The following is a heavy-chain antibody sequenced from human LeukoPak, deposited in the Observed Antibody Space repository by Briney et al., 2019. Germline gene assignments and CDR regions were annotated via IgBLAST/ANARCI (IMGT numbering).Heavy chain of an antibody. Sequence: SETLSLTCTVSGYSISSGSYYWSWIRQPAGKGLEWIGRIYTSGSTNYNPSLESRVTISVDTSKNQFSLKLSSVTAADTAVYYCARSGGYDILTGLSGAFDIWGQGTMVTVSS. J-gene: IGHJ3*02. CDR3: ARSGGYDILTGLSGAFDI. CDR1: GYSISSGSYY. V-gene: IGHV4-61*02. D-gene: IGHD3-9*01. CDR2: IYTSGST.